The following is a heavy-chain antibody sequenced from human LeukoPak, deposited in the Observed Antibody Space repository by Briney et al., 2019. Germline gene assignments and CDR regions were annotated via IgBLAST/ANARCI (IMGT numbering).Heavy chain of an antibody. Sequence: PSETPSLTCTVSGGSISSYYWSWIRQPPGKGLEWIGYIYYSGSTNYNPSLKSRVTISVDTSKNQFSLKLSSVTAADTAVYYCARDHIGLIPDYWGQGILVSVSS. CDR2: IYYSGST. J-gene: IGHJ4*02. V-gene: IGHV4-59*12. CDR3: ARDHIGLIPDY. D-gene: IGHD3-10*01. CDR1: GGSISSYY.